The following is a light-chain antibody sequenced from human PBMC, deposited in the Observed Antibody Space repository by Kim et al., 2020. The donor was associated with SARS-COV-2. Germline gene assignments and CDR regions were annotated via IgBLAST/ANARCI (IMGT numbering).Light chain of an antibody. V-gene: IGLV1-51*01. J-gene: IGLJ2*01. CDR2: DND. CDR1: SSNISNNY. Sequence: GQKVTISCSGSSSNISNNYVSWYQQLPGTAPKLLIYDNDRRPSGIPDRFSGSKSGASATLGITGLQPGDEADYYCGTWDSSLSAAVFVGGTQLTVL. CDR3: GTWDSSLSAAV.